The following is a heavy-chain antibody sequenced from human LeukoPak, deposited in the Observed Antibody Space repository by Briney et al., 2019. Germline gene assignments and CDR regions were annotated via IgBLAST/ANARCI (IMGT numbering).Heavy chain of an antibody. CDR2: ISSSSSYI. CDR3: ATLLWCGGLLDL. J-gene: IGHJ2*01. Sequence: GGSLRLSCAASGFTFSSYSMNWVRQAPGKGLEWVSSISSSSSYIYYADSVKGRFTISRDNAKNSLYLQMNSLRAEDTAVYYCATLLWCGGLLDLWGRSTLVTVSS. CDR1: GFTFSSYS. V-gene: IGHV3-21*01. D-gene: IGHD4/OR15-4a*01.